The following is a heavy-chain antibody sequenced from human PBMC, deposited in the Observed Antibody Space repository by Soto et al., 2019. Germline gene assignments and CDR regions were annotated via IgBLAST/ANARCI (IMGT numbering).Heavy chain of an antibody. CDR3: ARGGGDYYGSGSSTGYYYYYYMDV. Sequence: QVQLVQSGAEVKKPGASVKVSCKASGYTFTSYYMHWVRQAPGQGLEWMGIINPSGGSTSYAQKFQGRVTMTRDTSTSTVYMELSSLRSEDTAVYYCARGGGDYYGSGSSTGYYYYYYMDVWGKGTTVTVSS. CDR1: GYTFTSYY. D-gene: IGHD3-10*01. J-gene: IGHJ6*03. CDR2: INPSGGST. V-gene: IGHV1-46*03.